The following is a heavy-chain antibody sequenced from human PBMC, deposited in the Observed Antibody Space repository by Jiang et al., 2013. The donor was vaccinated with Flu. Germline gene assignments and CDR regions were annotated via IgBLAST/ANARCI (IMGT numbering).Heavy chain of an antibody. V-gene: IGHV1-24*01. D-gene: IGHD3-16*01. CDR3: ATDNSRGQGGHYPFDY. Sequence: YAQKFQGRVTMTEDTSTDTAYMELSSLRSEDTAVYYCATDNSRGQGGHYPFDYWGQGTLVTVSS. J-gene: IGHJ4*02.